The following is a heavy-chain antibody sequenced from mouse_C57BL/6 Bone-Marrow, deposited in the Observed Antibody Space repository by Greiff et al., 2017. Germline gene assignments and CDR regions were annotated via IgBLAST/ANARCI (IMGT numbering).Heavy chain of an antibody. J-gene: IGHJ2*01. Sequence: EVKLQDSGGGLVQPGESLKLSCESNEYEFPSHDMSWVRKTPEKRLELVAAINSDGGSTYYPDTMERRFIISRDNTKKTLYLQMISLRSDDTALYYCARQGRNSSGYDWGQGTTLTVSS. D-gene: IGHD3-2*02. CDR2: INSDGGST. CDR3: ARQGRNSSGYD. V-gene: IGHV5-2*01. CDR1: EYEFPSHD.